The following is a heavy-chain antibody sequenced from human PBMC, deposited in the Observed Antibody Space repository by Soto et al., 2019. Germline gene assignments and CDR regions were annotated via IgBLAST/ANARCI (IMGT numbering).Heavy chain of an antibody. D-gene: IGHD5-18*01. J-gene: IGHJ6*02. CDR2: ISGSGGST. CDR1: GFTFSSYA. V-gene: IGHV3-23*01. Sequence: GGSLRLSCAASGFTFSSYAMSWVRQAPGKGLEWVSAISGSGGSTYYADSVKGRFTISRDNAKNSLYLQMNSLRDEDTAVYYCARAAETWIQLWPRREGGMDVWGQGTTVTVSS. CDR3: ARAAETWIQLWPRREGGMDV.